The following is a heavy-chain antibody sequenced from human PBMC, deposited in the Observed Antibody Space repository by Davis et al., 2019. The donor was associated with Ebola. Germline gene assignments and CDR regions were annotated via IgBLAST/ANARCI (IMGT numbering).Heavy chain of an antibody. J-gene: IGHJ6*02. CDR1: GYTFTGYY. CDR2: INPNSGGT. D-gene: IGHD2-2*02. CDR3: ARGRCSSTSCYISYYYYGMDV. Sequence: ASVKVSCKASGYTFTGYYMHWVRQAPGQGLEWMGWINPNSGGTNYAQKFQGWVTMTRDTSISTAYMELSRLRSDDTAVYYCARGRCSSTSCYISYYYYGMDVWDQGTTVTVSS. V-gene: IGHV1-2*04.